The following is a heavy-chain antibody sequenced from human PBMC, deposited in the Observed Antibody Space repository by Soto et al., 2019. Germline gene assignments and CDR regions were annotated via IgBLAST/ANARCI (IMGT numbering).Heavy chain of an antibody. CDR1: GGSISSSNW. CDR2: IYHSGST. D-gene: IGHD3-10*02. CDR3: ASVRGGYYYAMDV. J-gene: IGHJ6*02. V-gene: IGHV4-4*02. Sequence: QVQLQESGPGLVKPSGTLSLTCAVSGGSISSSNWWSWVRQPPGKGLEWIGEIYHSGSTNYNPSLRSRVTISVDKSKNQFSLTLSSVAAADTAVYYCASVRGGYYYAMDVWGQGTTVTVSS.